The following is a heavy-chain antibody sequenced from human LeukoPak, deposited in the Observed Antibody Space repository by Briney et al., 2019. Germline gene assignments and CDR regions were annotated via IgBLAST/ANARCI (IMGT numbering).Heavy chain of an antibody. CDR1: GFTFDDYA. D-gene: IGHD2-2*02. CDR2: ISWNSASI. CDR3: AKDGDCSSTSCYTTYGYDAFDI. Sequence: GGSLRLSCAASGFTFDDYAMHWVRQAPGKGLECVSGISWNSASIGYADSVKGRFTISRDNAKNSLYLQMNSLRAEDTALYYCAKDGDCSSTSCYTTYGYDAFDIWGQGTMVTVSS. J-gene: IGHJ3*02. V-gene: IGHV3-9*01.